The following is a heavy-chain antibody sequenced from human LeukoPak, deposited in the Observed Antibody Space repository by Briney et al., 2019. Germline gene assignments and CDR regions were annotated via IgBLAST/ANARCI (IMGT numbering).Heavy chain of an antibody. CDR2: IYYSGCT. J-gene: IGHJ6*03. Sequence: SETLSLTCTVSGGSISSYYWSWIRQPPGKGLEWIGYIYYSGCTNYNPSLKSRVTISVDSSKNQFSLKLTSVTAADTAVYYCTRTWAHYYSMEVWGKGTTVTVSS. CDR3: TRTWAHYYSMEV. CDR1: GGSISSYY. V-gene: IGHV4-59*08. D-gene: IGHD1-26*01.